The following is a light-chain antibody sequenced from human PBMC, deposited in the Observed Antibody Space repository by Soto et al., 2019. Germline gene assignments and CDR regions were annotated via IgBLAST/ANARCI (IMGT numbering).Light chain of an antibody. Sequence: QSALTQPASVSGSPGQSITMSCTGTSSDVGNYKYVSWFQHHPGKAPKLIIFEVSNRPSGIYDRFSGFKSANTAYLTISGVQPEDEADYHCSSYTTIKTVVFGGGTKLTVL. CDR2: EVS. J-gene: IGLJ2*01. CDR3: SSYTTIKTVV. CDR1: SSDVGNYKY. V-gene: IGLV2-14*01.